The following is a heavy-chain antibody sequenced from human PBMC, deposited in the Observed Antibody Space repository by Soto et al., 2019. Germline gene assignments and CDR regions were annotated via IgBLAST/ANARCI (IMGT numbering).Heavy chain of an antibody. CDR3: ARGLVDM. Sequence: EVQVVESGGGSVQPGGSLRLSCTVSGFPFSGYLMDWVRQAPGKGLEWVANINHDGSEMYYGDSVKGRFTISRDNAKNSLYLQMNSLRGEDTAVYYCARGLVDMWGQGTMVTVSS. CDR1: GFPFSGYL. CDR2: INHDGSEM. D-gene: IGHD3-10*01. J-gene: IGHJ3*02. V-gene: IGHV3-7*05.